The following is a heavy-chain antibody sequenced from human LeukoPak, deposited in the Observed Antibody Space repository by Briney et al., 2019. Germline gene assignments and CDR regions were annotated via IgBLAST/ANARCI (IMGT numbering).Heavy chain of an antibody. J-gene: IGHJ6*03. CDR1: RFTFSSYS. CDR3: AKDRCSNGVGCYYYYMDV. D-gene: IGHD2-8*01. CDR2: IQYDGSNE. V-gene: IGHV3-30*02. Sequence: PGGSLRLSCAASRFTFSSYSMHWVRQAPGKGLEWVAYIQYDGSNEQYADSVKGRFSISRDSSKNILYLQMNSLRAEDTAVYYCAKDRCSNGVGCYYYYMDVWGKGTTVTISS.